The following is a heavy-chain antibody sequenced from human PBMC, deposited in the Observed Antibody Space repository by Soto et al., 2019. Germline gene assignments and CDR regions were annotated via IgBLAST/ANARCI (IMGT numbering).Heavy chain of an antibody. D-gene: IGHD6-13*01. J-gene: IGHJ6*02. Sequence: SETLSLTCTVSGGSISSSSYYWGWIRQPPGKGLEWIGEINHSGSTNYNPSLKSRVTISVDTSKNQFSLKLSSVTAADTAVYYCARDLQYSRLFYGMDVWGQGTTVTVSS. CDR2: INHSGST. CDR3: ARDLQYSRLFYGMDV. V-gene: IGHV4-39*07. CDR1: GGSISSSSYY.